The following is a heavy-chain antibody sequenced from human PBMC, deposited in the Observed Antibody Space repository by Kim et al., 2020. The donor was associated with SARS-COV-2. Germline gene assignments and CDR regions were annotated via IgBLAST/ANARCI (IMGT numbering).Heavy chain of an antibody. CDR2: IIPIFGTA. CDR1: GGTFSSYA. V-gene: IGHV1-69*13. J-gene: IGHJ3*02. CDR3: ARDPPHYYDSRGKGGAFDI. Sequence: SVKVSCKSSGGTFSSYAISWVRQAPGQGLEWMGGIIPIFGTANYAQKFQGRVTITADESTSTAYMELSSLRSEDTAVYYCARDPPHYYDSRGKGGAFDIWGQGTMVTVSS. D-gene: IGHD3-22*01.